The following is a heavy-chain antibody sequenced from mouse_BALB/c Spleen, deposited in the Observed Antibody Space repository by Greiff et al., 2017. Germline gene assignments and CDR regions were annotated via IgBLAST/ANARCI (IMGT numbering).Heavy chain of an antibody. CDR1: GYTFTSYW. CDR2: INPSTGYT. Sequence: VQVVESGAELVRPGVSVKMSCKASGYTFTSYWMHWVKQRPGQGLEWIGYINPSTGYTEYNQKFKDKATLTADKSSSTAYMQLSSLTSEDSAVYYCARSPTGTGWYFDVWGAGTTVTVSS. J-gene: IGHJ1*01. V-gene: IGHV1-4*01. CDR3: ARSPTGTGWYFDV. D-gene: IGHD4-1*02.